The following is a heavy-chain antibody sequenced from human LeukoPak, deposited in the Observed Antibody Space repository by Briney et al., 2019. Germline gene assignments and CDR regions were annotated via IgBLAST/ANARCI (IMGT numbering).Heavy chain of an antibody. D-gene: IGHD1-7*01. CDR2: INQDGSEK. CDR3: AKDERNWNYNLASQTYD. V-gene: IGHV3-7*03. Sequence: GGSLRLSCAPSGFTFSADWMSWVRQAPGKGLEWVASINQDGSEKYYVDSLKGRFTISRDNAKNSLYLQMNSLRAEDTAVYYCAKDERNWNYNLASQTYDWGQGTLVTVSS. J-gene: IGHJ4*02. CDR1: GFTFSADW.